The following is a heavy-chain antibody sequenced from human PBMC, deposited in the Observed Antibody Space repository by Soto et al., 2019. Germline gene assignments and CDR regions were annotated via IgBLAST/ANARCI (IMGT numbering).Heavy chain of an antibody. V-gene: IGHV4-59*01. CDR2: IYYSGST. J-gene: IGHJ6*02. D-gene: IGHD3-10*01. CDR3: ARVGSDPYYYYYYGMDV. CDR1: GGSISSYY. Sequence: SETLSLTCTVSGGSISSYYWSWIRQPPGKGLEWIGYIYYSGSTNYNPSLKSRVTISVDTSKNQFSLKLSSVTAADTAVYYCARVGSDPYYYYYYGMDVWGQGTTVTVSS.